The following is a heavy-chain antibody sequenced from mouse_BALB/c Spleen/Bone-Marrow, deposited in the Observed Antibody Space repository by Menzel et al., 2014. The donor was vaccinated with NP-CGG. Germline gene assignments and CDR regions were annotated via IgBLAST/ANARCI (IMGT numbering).Heavy chain of an antibody. CDR2: IHPSDSET. D-gene: IGHD2-1*01. Sequence: QVQLKESGAELVRPGASVKLSCKASGYSSTNYWMNWVKQRPGQGLEWIGMIHPSDSETRLNQKFKDKATLTVDKSSSTAYMQVSSPTSEDSAVYYCARFGNYEGFGYWGQGTLVTVSA. V-gene: IGHV1-74*01. CDR1: GYSSTNYW. J-gene: IGHJ3*01. CDR3: ARFGNYEGFGY.